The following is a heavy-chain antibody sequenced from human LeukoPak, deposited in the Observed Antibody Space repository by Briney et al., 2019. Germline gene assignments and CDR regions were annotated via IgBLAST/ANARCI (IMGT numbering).Heavy chain of an antibody. Sequence: SETLSLTCAVSGASISSYYWSWIRQPAGKGLEWIGRIYTSGSTNYNPSLKSRVTMSVDTSKNQFSLKLSSVTAADTAAYYCARDSYDSSGYYYFNPADAFDIWGQGTMVTVSS. CDR3: ARDSYDSSGYYYFNPADAFDI. CDR2: IYTSGST. D-gene: IGHD3-22*01. CDR1: GASISSYY. J-gene: IGHJ3*02. V-gene: IGHV4-4*07.